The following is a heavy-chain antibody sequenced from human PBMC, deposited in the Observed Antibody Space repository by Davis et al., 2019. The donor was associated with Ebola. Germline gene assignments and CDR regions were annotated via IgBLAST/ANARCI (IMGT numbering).Heavy chain of an antibody. CDR3: TRLDYGMDA. V-gene: IGHV3-73*01. J-gene: IGHJ6*02. Sequence: GGSLRLSCSGSGFTFSVSAIHWVRQASGKGPEWVGRMRTRTNNFATAYAASVKGRFAISRDDSKSTSYLQLNNLRIEDTAVYYCTRLDYGMDAWGQGTAVTVSS. CDR1: GFTFSVSA. CDR2: MRTRTNNFAT.